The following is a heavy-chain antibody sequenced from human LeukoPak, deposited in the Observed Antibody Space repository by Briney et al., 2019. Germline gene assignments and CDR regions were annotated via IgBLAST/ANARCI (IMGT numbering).Heavy chain of an antibody. Sequence: PSETLSLTCTVSGGSISSYYWSWIRQPPGKGLEWIGYIYYSGSTNYNPSLKSRVTISVDTSKNQFSLKLSSVTAADTAVYYCAGSIAVAGNGGYWGQGTLVTVSS. CDR3: AGSIAVAGNGGY. J-gene: IGHJ4*02. V-gene: IGHV4-59*12. CDR2: IYYSGST. CDR1: GGSISSYY. D-gene: IGHD6-19*01.